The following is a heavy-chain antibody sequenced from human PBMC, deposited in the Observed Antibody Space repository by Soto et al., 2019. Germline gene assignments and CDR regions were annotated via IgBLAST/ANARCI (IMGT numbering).Heavy chain of an antibody. CDR1: GYTCTSYA. J-gene: IGHJ4*02. CDR2: INAGNGNT. D-gene: IGHD6-6*01. Sequence: QVQLVQSGAEVKKPGASVKVSCKASGYTCTSYAMHWVRQAPGQRLEWMGWINAGNGNTKYSQKFQGRVTITRDTSASTAYMELSSLRSEDTAVYYCARGMKQLVNRVVDYWGQGTLVTVSS. CDR3: ARGMKQLVNRVVDY. V-gene: IGHV1-3*01.